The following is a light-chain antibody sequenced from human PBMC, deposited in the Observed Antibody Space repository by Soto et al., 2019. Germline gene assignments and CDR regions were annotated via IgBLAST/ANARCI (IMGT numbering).Light chain of an antibody. CDR3: QQYNNWPPTWT. J-gene: IGKJ1*01. Sequence: EIVLTQSPDTLSVPPGERATVSCRASQSVGSNFAWYQQRPGQAPRLLFYGASTRATGIPARFSGSGSGTEFTLTISSLQSEDFAVYYCQQYNNWPPTWTFGQGTKVDIK. CDR2: GAS. V-gene: IGKV3-15*01. CDR1: QSVGSN.